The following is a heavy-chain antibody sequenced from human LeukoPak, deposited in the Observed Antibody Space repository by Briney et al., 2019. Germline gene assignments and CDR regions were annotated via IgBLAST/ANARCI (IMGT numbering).Heavy chain of an antibody. V-gene: IGHV1-46*01. J-gene: IGHJ5*02. CDR1: GYTFTSYY. Sequence: ASVKVSCKASGYTFTSYYMHWVRQAPGQGLEWMGIINPSGGSTSCAQKFQGRVTMTRDTSTSTVYMELSSLRSEDTAVYYCARDGIGGSSSAWFDPWGQGTLVTVSS. CDR2: INPSGGST. D-gene: IGHD6-6*01. CDR3: ARDGIGGSSSAWFDP.